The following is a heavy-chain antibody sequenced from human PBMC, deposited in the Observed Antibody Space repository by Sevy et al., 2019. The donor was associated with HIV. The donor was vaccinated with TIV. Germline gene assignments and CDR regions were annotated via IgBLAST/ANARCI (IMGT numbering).Heavy chain of an antibody. D-gene: IGHD3-22*01. Sequence: GGSLRLSCATSGVTISNYAMNWVRQAPGKGLEWVSGISGSGGSTCYADSVKGRFTISRDNSKNTLYLQMNSLRAEDTAVYYCAKDAYYYDGSGYSMSQWYYGMDVWGQGTTVTVSS. J-gene: IGHJ6*02. CDR2: ISGSGGST. V-gene: IGHV3-23*01. CDR3: AKDAYYYDGSGYSMSQWYYGMDV. CDR1: GVTISNYA.